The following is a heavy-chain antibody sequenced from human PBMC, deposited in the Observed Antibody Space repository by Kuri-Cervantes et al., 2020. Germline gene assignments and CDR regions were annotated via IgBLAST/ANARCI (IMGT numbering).Heavy chain of an antibody. CDR1: GFTFSSYS. CDR2: ISSSSSYI. Sequence: GGSLRLSCAASGFTFSSYSMNWVRQAPGKGLEWVSSISSSSSYIYYADSVKGRFTISRDDSKNTLYLQMNSLKTEDTAVYYCTTGLDYDFWSGLGDVWGKGTTVTVSS. D-gene: IGHD3-3*01. V-gene: IGHV3-21*03. CDR3: TTGLDYDFWSGLGDV. J-gene: IGHJ6*04.